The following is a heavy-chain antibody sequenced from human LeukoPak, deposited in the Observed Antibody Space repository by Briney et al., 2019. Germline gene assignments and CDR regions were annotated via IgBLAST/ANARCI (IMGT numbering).Heavy chain of an antibody. J-gene: IGHJ4*02. CDR1: GYTLTELS. CDR3: ATPIPYSGSWDIDY. V-gene: IGHV1-24*01. Sequence: GASVKVSCKVSGYTLTELSMHWVRQAPGKGLEWMGGFDPEDGETIYAQKFQGRVTMTEDTSTDTAYMELSSLRSEDTAVYYCATPIPYSGSWDIDYWGQGTLVTVSS. CDR2: FDPEDGET. D-gene: IGHD1-26*01.